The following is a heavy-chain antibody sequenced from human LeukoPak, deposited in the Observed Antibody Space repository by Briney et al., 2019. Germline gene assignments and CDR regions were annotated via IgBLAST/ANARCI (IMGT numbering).Heavy chain of an antibody. J-gene: IGHJ4*02. CDR3: ARTGCHESSPKVFDY. CDR1: GFTFSDYY. V-gene: IGHV3-11*03. CDR2: ISSSSSYT. D-gene: IGHD2-15*01. Sequence: GGSLRLSCAASGFTFSDYYMSWIRQAPGKGLEWVSYISSSSSYTNYADSVKGRFTISRDNAKNSLYLQMNSLRAEDTAVYYCARTGCHESSPKVFDYWGQRTLVIVSS.